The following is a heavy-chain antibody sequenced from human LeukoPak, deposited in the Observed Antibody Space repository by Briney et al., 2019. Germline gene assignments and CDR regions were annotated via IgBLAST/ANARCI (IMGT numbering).Heavy chain of an antibody. CDR1: GGSLSSYY. CDR3: TREKSYGYIRADS. D-gene: IGHD3-16*01. Sequence: SETLPLTCTVSGGSLSSYYLSWIRQPPGKGLEGIWYIYYSGSTNYNPSLKTRVTISIDTSKNQLSLLLSSVTAADTAVYYCTREKSYGYIRADSWGQGTLVAVSS. J-gene: IGHJ4*02. V-gene: IGHV4-59*01. CDR2: IYYSGST.